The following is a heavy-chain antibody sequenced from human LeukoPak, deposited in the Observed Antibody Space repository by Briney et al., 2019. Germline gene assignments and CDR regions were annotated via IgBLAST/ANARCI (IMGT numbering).Heavy chain of an antibody. D-gene: IGHD6-13*01. CDR3: AKETPYSSSWCYFDY. V-gene: IGHV3-48*01. Sequence: GGSLRLSCAASGFTFSVYSMNWVRQAPGKGLEWVSYISGSSSTIYYADSVKGRFTISRDNSKNTLYLQMNSLRAEDTVVYYCAKETPYSSSWCYFDYWGQGTLVTVSS. J-gene: IGHJ4*02. CDR2: ISGSSSTI. CDR1: GFTFSVYS.